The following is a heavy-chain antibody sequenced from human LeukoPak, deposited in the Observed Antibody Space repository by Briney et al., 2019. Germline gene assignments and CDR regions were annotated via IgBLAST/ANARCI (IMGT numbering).Heavy chain of an antibody. D-gene: IGHD3-9*01. V-gene: IGHV3-30*04. CDR1: GFTFSTSV. Sequence: GRSLRLSCAASGFTFSTSVMHWVRQAPGKRLEWVTLISLDGSNKYYADSVKGRFTISRDNSKDRLYLQMNGLRPDDTAVYYCARGIYYDILTGPPDYWGQGTLVTVSS. J-gene: IGHJ4*02. CDR3: ARGIYYDILTGPPDY. CDR2: ISLDGSNK.